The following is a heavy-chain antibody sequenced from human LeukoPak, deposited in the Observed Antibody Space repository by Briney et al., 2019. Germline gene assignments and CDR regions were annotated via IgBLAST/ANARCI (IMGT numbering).Heavy chain of an antibody. V-gene: IGHV3-21*01. CDR3: AIDQVPNVVVVAATGYGMDV. D-gene: IGHD2-15*01. CDR1: GFTFSSYS. CDR2: ISSSSSYV. J-gene: IGHJ6*02. Sequence: GGSLRLSCAASGFTFSSYSMNWVRQAPGKGLEWVSSISSSSSYVYYADSVKGRFTISRDNAKNSLYLQMNSLRAEDTAVYYCAIDQVPNVVVVAATGYGMDVWGQGTTVTVSS.